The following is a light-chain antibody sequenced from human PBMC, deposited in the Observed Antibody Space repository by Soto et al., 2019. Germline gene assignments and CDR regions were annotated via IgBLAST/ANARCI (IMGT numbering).Light chain of an antibody. CDR2: AAS. V-gene: IGKV1-39*01. CDR3: QQSYSTPLT. Sequence: DIQMTQSPFSLSASVGDRVTITCRASQNINRYLNWYQQKPGKAPKLLIYAASSLQSGVPSRFSGSGSGTEFTLTIGGLQPEDFATYYCQQSYSTPLTFGGGTKVEIK. J-gene: IGKJ4*01. CDR1: QNINRY.